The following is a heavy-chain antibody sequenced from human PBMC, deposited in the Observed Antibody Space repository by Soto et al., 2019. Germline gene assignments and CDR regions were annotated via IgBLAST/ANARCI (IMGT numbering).Heavy chain of an antibody. CDR3: ARNRAAATLDY. J-gene: IGHJ4*02. V-gene: IGHV1-69*02. Sequence: QVQLVQSGAEVKKPGSSVKVSCKASGGTFSSYTISWVRQAPGQGLEWMGRIIPILGIANYAQKFQGRVTVAADKSTGTAYMELSSLRSEDTAVYYCARNRAAATLDYWGQGTLVTVSS. CDR1: GGTFSSYT. CDR2: IIPILGIA. D-gene: IGHD3-16*02.